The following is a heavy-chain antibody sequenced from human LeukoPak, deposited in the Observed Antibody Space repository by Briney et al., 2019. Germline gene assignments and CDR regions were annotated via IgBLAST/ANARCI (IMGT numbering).Heavy chain of an antibody. CDR1: GFTFSSYS. D-gene: IGHD2-2*01. Sequence: GGSLRLSCAASGFTFSSYSMNWVRQAPGKGLEWVSSISSGSSYIYYADSVKGRFTLSRDTAKNSLYLQMNSLRAEDTAVYYCARDSGSTYCSSTSRSKEVGDHWRQGTLVTVSS. V-gene: IGHV3-21*01. J-gene: IGHJ5*02. CDR2: ISSGSSYI. CDR3: ARDSGSTYCSSTSRSKEVGDH.